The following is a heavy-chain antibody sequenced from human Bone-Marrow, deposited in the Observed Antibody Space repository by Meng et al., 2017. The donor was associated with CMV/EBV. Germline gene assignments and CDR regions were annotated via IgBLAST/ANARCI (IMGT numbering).Heavy chain of an antibody. CDR1: GGTFSSYA. J-gene: IGHJ4*02. V-gene: IGHV1-69*05. CDR2: IIPIFGTA. Sequence: SVKVSCKASGGTFSSYAISWVRQAPGQGLEWMGGIIPIFGTANYAQKFQGRVTITTDESTSTAYMELSSLRSEDTAVYYCARERLMGRDVWGSPTPLGYWGQGTLVTVSS. D-gene: IGHD3-16*01. CDR3: ARERLMGRDVWGSPTPLGY.